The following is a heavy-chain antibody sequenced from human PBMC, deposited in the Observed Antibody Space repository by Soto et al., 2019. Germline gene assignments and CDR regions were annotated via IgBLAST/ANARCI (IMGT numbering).Heavy chain of an antibody. Sequence: GGSLRLSCAASGFTFSSYGMHWVRQAPGKGLEWVAVISYDGSNKYYADSVKGRFTISRDNSKNTLYLQMNSLRAEDTAVYYCAKDTQSENSGYRYAINWFDPWGQGT. CDR3: AKDTQSENSGYRYAINWFDP. D-gene: IGHD5-18*01. J-gene: IGHJ5*02. CDR2: ISYDGSNK. V-gene: IGHV3-30*18. CDR1: GFTFSSYG.